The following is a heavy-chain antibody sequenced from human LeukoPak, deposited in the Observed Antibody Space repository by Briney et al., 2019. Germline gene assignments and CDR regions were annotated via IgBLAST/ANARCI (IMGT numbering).Heavy chain of an antibody. D-gene: IGHD3-9*01. V-gene: IGHV3-21*01. J-gene: IGHJ4*02. CDR3: ASSDILTGFPPY. CDR2: ISSSSSYI. CDR1: GFTFSSYS. Sequence: GGSLRLSCAASGFTFSSYSMNWVRQAPGKGLEWVSSISSSSSYIYYADSVKGRFTISRDNAKNSLYLQMNSLRAEDTAVYYCASSDILTGFPPYWGQGTLVTVSS.